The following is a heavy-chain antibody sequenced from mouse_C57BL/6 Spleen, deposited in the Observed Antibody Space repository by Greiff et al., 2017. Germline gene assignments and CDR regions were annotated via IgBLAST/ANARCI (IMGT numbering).Heavy chain of an antibody. CDR2: INPSSGYT. CDR1: GYTFTSYW. V-gene: IGHV1-7*01. J-gene: IGHJ2*01. Sequence: VQLQQSGAELAKPGASVKLSCKASGYTFTSYWMHWVKQRPGQGLEWIGYINPSSGYTKYNQKFKDKATLTVDKSSSTAYMQLSSLTYEDSAVXYCASLYYGNWDYWGQGTTLTVSS. D-gene: IGHD2-1*01. CDR3: ASLYYGNWDY.